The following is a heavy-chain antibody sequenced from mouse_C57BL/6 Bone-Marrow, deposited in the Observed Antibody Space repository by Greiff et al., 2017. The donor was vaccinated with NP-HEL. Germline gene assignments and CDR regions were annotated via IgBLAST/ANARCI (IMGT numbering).Heavy chain of an antibody. D-gene: IGHD2-12*01. Sequence: VQLQQSGPGLVAPSQSLSITCTVSGFSLTSYGVDWVRQSPGKGLEWLGVIWGVGSTNYNSALKSRLSISKDNSKSQVFLKMNSLQTDDTAMYYCASVRLGFAYCGQGTLVTVSA. V-gene: IGHV2-6*01. CDR3: ASVRLGFAY. J-gene: IGHJ3*01. CDR2: IWGVGST. CDR1: GFSLTSYG.